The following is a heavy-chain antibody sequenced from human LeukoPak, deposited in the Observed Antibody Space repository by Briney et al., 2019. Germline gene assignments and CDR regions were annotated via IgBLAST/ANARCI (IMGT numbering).Heavy chain of an antibody. CDR3: ASGSSLRGQLGYFDY. V-gene: IGHV5-51*01. D-gene: IGHD2-2*01. J-gene: IGHJ4*02. CDR1: GYGFTSYW. Sequence: GESLKISCKGSGYGFTSYWIGWVRQMPGKGLEWMGIIYPGDSDTRYSPSFQGQVTISADKSISTAYLQWSSLKASDTAMYYCASGSSLRGQLGYFDYWGQGTLVTVSS. CDR2: IYPGDSDT.